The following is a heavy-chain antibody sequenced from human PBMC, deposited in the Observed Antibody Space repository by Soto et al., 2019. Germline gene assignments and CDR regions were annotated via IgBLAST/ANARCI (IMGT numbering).Heavy chain of an antibody. CDR1: GFTFSSYA. D-gene: IGHD7-27*01. J-gene: IGHJ4*02. V-gene: IGHV3-30-3*01. CDR2: ISYDGSNK. Sequence: QVQLVESGGGVVQPGRSLRLSCAASGFTFSSYAMHWVRQAPGKGLEWVAVISYDGSNKYYADSVKGRFTISRDNSKHTVYLQMNSLRAEDTAVYYCARDLGFDYWGQGTLVTVSS. CDR3: ARDLGFDY.